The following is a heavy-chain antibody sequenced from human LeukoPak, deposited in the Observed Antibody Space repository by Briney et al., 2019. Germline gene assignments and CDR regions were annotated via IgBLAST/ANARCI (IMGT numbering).Heavy chain of an antibody. CDR3: ARYEVTLHAGFDY. CDR2: ISSSSSSYSYT. D-gene: IGHD4-23*01. CDR1: GFTFSTYS. Sequence: GGSLRLSCAASGFTFSTYSMHWVRQDPGKGLEWVSSISSSSSSYSYTYYADSVKGRFTISRDNAKNSLYLQMNSLTAEDTAVYYCARYEVTLHAGFDYWGQGTLVTVSS. V-gene: IGHV3-21*01. J-gene: IGHJ4*02.